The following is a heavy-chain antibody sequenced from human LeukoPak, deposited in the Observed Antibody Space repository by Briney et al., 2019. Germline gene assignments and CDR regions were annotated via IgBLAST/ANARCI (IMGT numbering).Heavy chain of an antibody. D-gene: IGHD3-22*01. CDR3: AKDFEVVITSLFDY. V-gene: IGHV3-9*01. Sequence: GRSLRLSCAASGFTFDDYAMHWVRQAPGKGLEWVSGISWNSGSIGYADSVKGRFTISRDNAKNSLYLQMNSLRAEDTALYYCAKDFEVVITSLFDYWAQGTLVTVSS. CDR1: GFTFDDYA. CDR2: ISWNSGSI. J-gene: IGHJ4*02.